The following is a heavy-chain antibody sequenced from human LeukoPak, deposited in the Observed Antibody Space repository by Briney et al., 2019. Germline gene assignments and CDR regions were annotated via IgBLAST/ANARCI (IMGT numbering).Heavy chain of an antibody. V-gene: IGHV3-7*01. CDR3: ARDHTVGQWPTHFDY. CDR2: IKEDGTVK. J-gene: IGHJ4*02. D-gene: IGHD6-19*01. CDR1: GFNFNTYW. Sequence: GGSLRLSCVVSGFNFNTYWMSWVRQAPGKGLERVANIKEDGTVKYYLDSVRGRFTISRDNAKNSLYLQMNSLRAEDTAVYYCARDHTVGQWPTHFDYWGQGTLVTVSS.